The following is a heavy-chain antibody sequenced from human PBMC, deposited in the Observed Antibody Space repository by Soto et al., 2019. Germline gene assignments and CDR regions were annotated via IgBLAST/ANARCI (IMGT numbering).Heavy chain of an antibody. CDR2: ISSSSSTI. CDR1: GFTFSSYS. J-gene: IGHJ6*02. D-gene: IGHD1-26*01. CDR3: ARERAGRRGYYYYYYGMDV. Sequence: EVQMVESGGGLVQPGGSLRLSCAASGFTFSSYSMNWVRQAPGKGLEWVSYISSSSSTIYYADSVKGRFTISRDNAKNSLYLQMNSLRDEDTAVQYCARERAGRRGYYYYYYGMDVWGQGTTVTGSS. V-gene: IGHV3-48*02.